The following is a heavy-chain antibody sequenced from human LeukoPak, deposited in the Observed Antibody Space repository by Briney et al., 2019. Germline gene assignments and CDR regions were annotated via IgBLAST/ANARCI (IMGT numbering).Heavy chain of an antibody. CDR1: GGPISSSSYY. CDR2: IYYSGST. J-gene: IGHJ5*02. Sequence: SETLSLTCTVSGGPISSSSYYWGWIRQPPGKGLEWIGSIYYSGSTYYNPSLKSRVTISVDTSKNQFSLKLSSVTAADTAVYYCARLDRKNWFDPWGQGTLVTVSS. CDR3: ARLDRKNWFDP. D-gene: IGHD2-2*03. V-gene: IGHV4-39*01.